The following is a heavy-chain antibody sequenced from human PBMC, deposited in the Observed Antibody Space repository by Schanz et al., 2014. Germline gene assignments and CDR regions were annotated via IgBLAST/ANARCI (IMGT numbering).Heavy chain of an antibody. CDR1: GFTFSNFG. J-gene: IGHJ4*02. D-gene: IGHD3-10*01. Sequence: QVQLVESGGGVVQPGRSLRLSCAASGFTFSNFGLHWVRQAPGKGLNWVAVISSDGTNKYYADSVQGRFTLSKDFSKNTLYVQLNSLRAEDTAVYYCAKDPYGSGNHYTYWGRGALVSVSS. CDR3: AKDPYGSGNHYTY. CDR2: ISSDGTNK. V-gene: IGHV3-30*18.